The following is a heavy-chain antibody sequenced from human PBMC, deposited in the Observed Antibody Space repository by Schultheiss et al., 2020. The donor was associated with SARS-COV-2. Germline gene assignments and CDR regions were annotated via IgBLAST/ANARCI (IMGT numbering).Heavy chain of an antibody. CDR3: ARGGVEMATITAFDI. D-gene: IGHD5-24*01. CDR1: GGSFSSYY. CDR2: IYYSGST. Sequence: GSLRLSCAVYGGSFSSYYWSWIRQPPGKGLEWIGYIYYSGSTNYNPSLKSRVTISVDTSKNQFSLKLSSVTAADTAVYYCARGGVEMATITAFDIWGQGTMVTVSS. J-gene: IGHJ3*02. V-gene: IGHV4-59*08.